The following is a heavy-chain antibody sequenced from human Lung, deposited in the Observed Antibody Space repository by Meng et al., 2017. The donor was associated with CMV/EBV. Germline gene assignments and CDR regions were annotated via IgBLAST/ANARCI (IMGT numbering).Heavy chain of an antibody. D-gene: IGHD6-6*01. CDR2: ISSSSSYI. V-gene: IGHV3-21*01. Sequence: GEXXKISCAASGFTFSSYSMNWVRQAPGKGLEWVSFISSSSSYIYYGDSVKGRFTISRDNAKNSLYRQMNSLRAEDTAVYYCARAPGAARSEYGMDVWGQGTXVTVSS. CDR1: GFTFSSYS. J-gene: IGHJ6*02. CDR3: ARAPGAARSEYGMDV.